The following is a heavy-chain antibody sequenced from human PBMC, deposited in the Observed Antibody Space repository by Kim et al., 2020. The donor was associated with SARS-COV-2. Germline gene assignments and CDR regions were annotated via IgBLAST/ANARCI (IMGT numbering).Heavy chain of an antibody. D-gene: IGHD3-3*01. CDR1: GFTFGDYA. CDR2: IRSKAYGGTT. Sequence: GGSLRLSCTASGFTFGDYAMSWFRQAPGKGLEWVGFIRSKAYGGTTEYAASVKGRFTISRDDSKSIAYLQMNSLKTEDTAVYYCTRDRITIFGVVTPDYGMDVWGQGTTVTVSS. V-gene: IGHV3-49*03. J-gene: IGHJ6*02. CDR3: TRDRITIFGVVTPDYGMDV.